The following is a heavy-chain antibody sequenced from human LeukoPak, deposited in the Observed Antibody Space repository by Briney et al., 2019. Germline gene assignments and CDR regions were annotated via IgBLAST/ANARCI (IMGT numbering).Heavy chain of an antibody. CDR2: ISAYNGNT. Sequence: ASVKVSCKASGYTFTSYGISWVRQAPGQGLEWMGWISAYNGNTNYAQKFQGRVTMTRNTSISTAYMELSSLRSEDTAVYYCARVATGTLNYYYYYMDVWGKGTTVTVSS. CDR1: GYTFTSYG. J-gene: IGHJ6*03. V-gene: IGHV1-18*01. CDR3: ARVATGTLNYYYYYMDV. D-gene: IGHD1-1*01.